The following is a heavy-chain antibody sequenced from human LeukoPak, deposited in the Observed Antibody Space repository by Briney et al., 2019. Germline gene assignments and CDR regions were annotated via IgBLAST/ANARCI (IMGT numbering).Heavy chain of an antibody. CDR3: ARGGAELGGAFDI. J-gene: IGHJ3*02. CDR2: ISGSGGST. V-gene: IGHV3-23*01. CDR1: GFTFSSYA. D-gene: IGHD1-26*01. Sequence: GGSLRLSCTASGFTFSSYAMSWVRQAPGKGLEWVSSISGSGGSTYYADSVQGRFTISRDNSKRTLYLQMNSLRAEDTALYYCARGGAELGGAFDIWGQGTMVTVSS.